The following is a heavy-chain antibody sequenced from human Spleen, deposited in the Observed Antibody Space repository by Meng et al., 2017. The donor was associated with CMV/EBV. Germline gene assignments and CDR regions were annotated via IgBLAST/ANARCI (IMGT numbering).Heavy chain of an antibody. J-gene: IGHJ4*02. Sequence: GSLRLSCAVYGGSFSGYYWSWIRQPPGKGLEWIGEINHSGSTNYNPSLKSRVTISVDTSKNQFSLKLSSVTAADTAVYYCARGRRDIVVVPAAIWGYWGQGTLVTVSS. D-gene: IGHD2-2*02. CDR2: INHSGST. CDR3: ARGRRDIVVVPAAIWGY. CDR1: GGSFSGYY. V-gene: IGHV4-34*01.